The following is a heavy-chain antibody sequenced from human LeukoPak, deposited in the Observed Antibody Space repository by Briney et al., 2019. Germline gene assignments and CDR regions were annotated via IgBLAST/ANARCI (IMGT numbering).Heavy chain of an antibody. CDR1: GFTFSSYW. V-gene: IGHV3-74*01. CDR2: INYDGSDT. Sequence: GGSLRLSCAASGFTFSSYWMHWVRQAPGKGLVWVSGINYDGSDTRYGDTVKGRFTISGDNAKNTLYLQMNSLRAEDTAVYYCQRDFMTAAGIHWGQGTLVTVSS. J-gene: IGHJ4*02. CDR3: QRDFMTAAGIH. D-gene: IGHD6-13*01.